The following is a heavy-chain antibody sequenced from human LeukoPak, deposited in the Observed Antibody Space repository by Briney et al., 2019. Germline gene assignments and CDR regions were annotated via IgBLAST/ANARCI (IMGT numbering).Heavy chain of an antibody. V-gene: IGHV3-23*01. J-gene: IGHJ5*02. Sequence: PGGSLRLSCAASGFTVSAYAMAWVRQAPGKGLEWVSTIYDGNTYYADSVKGRFAISTDNSKNTLYLQMNSLRAEDTAVYYCARGTVVVAAINWFDPWGQGTLVTVSS. CDR3: ARGTVVVAAINWFDP. D-gene: IGHD2-15*01. CDR2: IYDGNT. CDR1: GFTVSAYA.